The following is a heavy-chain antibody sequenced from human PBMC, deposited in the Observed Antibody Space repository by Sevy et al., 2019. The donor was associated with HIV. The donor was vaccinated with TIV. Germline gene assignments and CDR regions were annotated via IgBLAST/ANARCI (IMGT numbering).Heavy chain of an antibody. V-gene: IGHV4-59*01. CDR1: GGSISSYY. D-gene: IGHD6-13*01. J-gene: IGHJ5*02. CDR2: IYYSGST. Sequence: SETLSLTCTVSGGSISSYYWSWIRQPPGKGLEWIGYIYYSGSTNYNPSLKSRVTISVDTSKNQFSLKLGSVTAADTAVYYCARDGGGPAAAGPNWFDPWGQGTLVTVSS. CDR3: ARDGGGPAAAGPNWFDP.